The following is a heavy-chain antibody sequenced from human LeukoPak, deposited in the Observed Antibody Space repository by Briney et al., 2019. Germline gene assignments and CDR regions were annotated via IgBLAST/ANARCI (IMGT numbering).Heavy chain of an antibody. CDR2: MNPNSGNT. J-gene: IGHJ4*02. Sequence: GASVKVSCKASGYTFTSYDINWVRQATGQGLEWMGWMNPNSGNTGYAQKFQGRVTMTRNTSISTAYMELSSLISEDTAVYYCATATPSTGYSSSTGFDYWGQGTLVTVSS. CDR3: ATATPSTGYSSSTGFDY. CDR1: GYTFTSYD. V-gene: IGHV1-8*01. D-gene: IGHD6-13*01.